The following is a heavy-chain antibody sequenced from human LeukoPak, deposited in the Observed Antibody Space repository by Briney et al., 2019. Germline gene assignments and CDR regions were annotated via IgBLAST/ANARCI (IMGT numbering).Heavy chain of an antibody. CDR3: AREARGLLWFGEFSYFDY. CDR1: GGTFSSYA. D-gene: IGHD3-10*01. J-gene: IGHJ4*02. Sequence: SVKVSCKASGGTFSSYAISWVRQAPGQGLEWMGRIIPILGIANYAQKFQGRVTITADKSTSTAYMELSSLRSEDTAVYYCAREARGLLWFGEFSYFDYWGQGTLVTVSS. CDR2: IIPILGIA. V-gene: IGHV1-69*04.